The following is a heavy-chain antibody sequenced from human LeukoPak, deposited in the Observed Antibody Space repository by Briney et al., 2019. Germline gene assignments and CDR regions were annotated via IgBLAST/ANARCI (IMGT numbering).Heavy chain of an antibody. V-gene: IGHV5-51*01. Sequence: GESLKISCKGSGYTFTTYWIGLVRQMPGKGLEWGGIIYPGDSDPRYSPSFQGQVTISADKSISTAYLQWSSLKASDSAMYYCARHGLGSSWFGFDYWGQGTLVTVSS. J-gene: IGHJ4*02. CDR1: GYTFTTYW. D-gene: IGHD6-13*01. CDR3: ARHGLGSSWFGFDY. CDR2: IYPGDSDP.